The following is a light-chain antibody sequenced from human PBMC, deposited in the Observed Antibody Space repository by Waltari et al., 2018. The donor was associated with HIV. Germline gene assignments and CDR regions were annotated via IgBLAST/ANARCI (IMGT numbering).Light chain of an antibody. CDR2: DNN. CDR1: SSTLGKNS. CDR3: GTWDSSLSAAV. J-gene: IGLJ7*02. V-gene: IGLV1-51*01. Sequence: QSVLTQPPSVSAAPGQKVTISCSGSSSTLGKNSVSWYQQPPGTAPKLLIYDNNKRPSGIPDRFSGSKSGTSATLGITGLQTGDEADYYCGTWDSSLSAAVFGGGTQLTAL.